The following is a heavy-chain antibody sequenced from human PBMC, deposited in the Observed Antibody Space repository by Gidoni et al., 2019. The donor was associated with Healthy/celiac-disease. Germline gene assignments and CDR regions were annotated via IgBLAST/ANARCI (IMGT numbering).Heavy chain of an antibody. V-gene: IGHV3-23*04. CDR2: ISCSGGST. CDR3: ANLNGLGPGIAAAGSWFDP. J-gene: IGHJ5*02. CDR1: GFTFSSYA. D-gene: IGHD6-13*01. Sequence: EVQLVESGGGLVQPGGSLRLPCAASGFTFSSYAMSWVRQAPGKGLDGVSAISCSGGSTYYADSAKGRFTISRDNSKNTLYLQMNSLRAEDTAVYYCANLNGLGPGIAAAGSWFDPWGQGTLVTVSS.